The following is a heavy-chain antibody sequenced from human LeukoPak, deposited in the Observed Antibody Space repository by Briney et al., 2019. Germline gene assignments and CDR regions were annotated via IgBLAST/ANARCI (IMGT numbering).Heavy chain of an antibody. J-gene: IGHJ5*02. Sequence: GESLKISCEASGYTFTNYWIGWVRQMPGKGLEWMGIIYPDDSDTKYSPSFQGQVTISADKSISTAYLQWSSLKAADTAMYYCARQARYCSSTSCYKGWFDPWGQGTLVTVSS. D-gene: IGHD2-2*02. V-gene: IGHV5-51*01. CDR2: IYPDDSDT. CDR1: GYTFTNYW. CDR3: ARQARYCSSTSCYKGWFDP.